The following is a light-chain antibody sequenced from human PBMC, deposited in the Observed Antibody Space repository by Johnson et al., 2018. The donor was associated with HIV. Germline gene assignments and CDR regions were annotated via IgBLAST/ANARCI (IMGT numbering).Light chain of an antibody. CDR2: ENN. CDR1: SSNIGNNY. J-gene: IGLJ1*01. CDR3: GKWESSLSAGYV. Sequence: QSVLTQPPSVSAAPGQKVTISCSGSSSNIGNNYVSWYQQLPGTAPKLLIYENNKRPSGIPDRFSGSKSGTSATLGITGLQTGDEADYYCGKWESSLSAGYVFGTGTKVTVL. V-gene: IGLV1-51*02.